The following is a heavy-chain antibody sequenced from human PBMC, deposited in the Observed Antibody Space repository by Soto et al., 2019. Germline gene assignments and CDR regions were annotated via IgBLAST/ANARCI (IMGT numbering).Heavy chain of an antibody. D-gene: IGHD6-19*01. CDR1: GFTFSSYN. CDR3: AKALPGYSSGWYPDY. J-gene: IGHJ4*02. Sequence: PGGSLRLSCAASGFTFSSYNMNWVRQAPGKGLEWLSYITSKSSTKKYADSVKGRFTVSRDNAKNSLYLQMNSLRAEDTAVYYCAKALPGYSSGWYPDYWGQRTLVTVSS. V-gene: IGHV3-48*01. CDR2: ITSKSSTK.